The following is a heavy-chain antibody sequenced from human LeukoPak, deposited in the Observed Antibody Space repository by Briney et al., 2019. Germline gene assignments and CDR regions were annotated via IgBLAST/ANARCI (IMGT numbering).Heavy chain of an antibody. Sequence: GGSLRLSCAASGFIFSDYWMTWVRQAPGKGLEWVANMNRDGSEKHYVDSVKGRFTISRDNATNSLYLQMNSLRAEDTAVYHCARVAFGELWGMDVWGKGTTVTVSS. CDR3: ARVAFGELWGMDV. V-gene: IGHV3-7*01. CDR1: GFIFSDYW. J-gene: IGHJ6*04. CDR2: MNRDGSEK. D-gene: IGHD3-10*01.